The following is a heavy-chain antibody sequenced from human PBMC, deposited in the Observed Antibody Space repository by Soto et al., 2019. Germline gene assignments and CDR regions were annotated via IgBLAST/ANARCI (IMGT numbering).Heavy chain of an antibody. Sequence: ASETLSLTCAVYGGSFSGYYWSWIRQPPGKGLEWIGEINHSGSTNYNPSLKSRVTISVDTSKNQFSLKLSSVTAADTAVYYCARSPYDYIWGSYRFPSWGQGTLVTVSS. D-gene: IGHD3-16*02. CDR3: ARSPYDYIWGSYRFPS. CDR1: GGSFSGYY. V-gene: IGHV4-34*01. J-gene: IGHJ4*02. CDR2: INHSGST.